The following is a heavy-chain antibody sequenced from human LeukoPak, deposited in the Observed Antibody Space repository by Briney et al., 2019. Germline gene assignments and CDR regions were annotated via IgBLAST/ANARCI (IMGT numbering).Heavy chain of an antibody. Sequence: SQTLSLTCTVSGGSISSGSYYWSWIRQPAGKGLEWIGRIYTSGSTNYNPSLKSRVTMSVDTSKNQFSLKLSSATAADTAAYYCARSIAVAANWFDPWGQGTLVTVSS. D-gene: IGHD6-19*01. CDR2: IYTSGST. CDR1: GGSISSGSYY. V-gene: IGHV4-61*02. J-gene: IGHJ5*02. CDR3: ARSIAVAANWFDP.